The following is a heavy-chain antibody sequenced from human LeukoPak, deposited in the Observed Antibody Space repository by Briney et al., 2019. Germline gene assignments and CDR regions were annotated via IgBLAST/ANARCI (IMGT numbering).Heavy chain of an antibody. CDR3: AKGPSYDFWSGYYLNNWFDP. Sequence: PGGSLRLSCAASGFTFSSYGMHWVRQAPGKGLEWVAVISYDGSNKYYADSVKGRFTISRDNSKNTLYLQMNSLRAEDTAAYYCAKGPSYDFWSGYYLNNWFDPWGQGTLVTVSS. CDR2: ISYDGSNK. V-gene: IGHV3-30*18. CDR1: GFTFSSYG. J-gene: IGHJ5*02. D-gene: IGHD3-3*01.